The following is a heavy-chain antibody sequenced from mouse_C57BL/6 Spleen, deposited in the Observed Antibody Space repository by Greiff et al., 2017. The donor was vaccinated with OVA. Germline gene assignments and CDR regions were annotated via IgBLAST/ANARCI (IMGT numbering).Heavy chain of an antibody. CDR2: INPSSGYT. D-gene: IGHD2-4*01. V-gene: IGHV1-7*01. CDR1: GYTFTSYW. Sequence: QVQLQQSGAELAKPGASVKLSCKASGYTFTSYWMHWVKQRPGQGLEWIGYINPSSGYTKYKQKFKDKATLTADKSSSTAYMQLSSLTYEDSAVYYCERWGYDYDGDYYAMDYWGQGTSVTVSS. CDR3: ERWGYDYDGDYYAMDY. J-gene: IGHJ4*01.